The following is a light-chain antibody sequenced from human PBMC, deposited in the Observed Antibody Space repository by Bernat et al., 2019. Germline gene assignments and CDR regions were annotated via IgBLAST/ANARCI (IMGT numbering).Light chain of an antibody. CDR3: QHYHDWPQT. V-gene: IGKV3-15*01. Sequence: EIVMTQSPATLSVSPGERATLSCRASQAISNHLAWYQKSPGQPPRLIIYDASTRAAGIPARFSGSGSGTEFTLTINSLQSEDSAMYYCQHYHDWPQTFGGGASVEIK. CDR1: QAISNH. J-gene: IGKJ4*01. CDR2: DAS.